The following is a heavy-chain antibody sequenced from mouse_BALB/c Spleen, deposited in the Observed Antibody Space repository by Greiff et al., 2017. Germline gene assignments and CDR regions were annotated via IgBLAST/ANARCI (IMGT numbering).Heavy chain of an antibody. CDR1: GFTFSSYT. Sequence: EVQRVESGGGLVKPGGSLKLSCAASGFTFSSYTMSWVRQTPEKRLEWVATISSGGSYTYYPDSVKGRFTISRDNAKNTLYLQMSSLKSEDTAMYYCTRETLYYDYDWFAYWGQGTLVTVSA. CDR3: TRETLYYDYDWFAY. J-gene: IGHJ3*01. CDR2: ISSGGSYT. D-gene: IGHD2-4*01. V-gene: IGHV5-6-4*01.